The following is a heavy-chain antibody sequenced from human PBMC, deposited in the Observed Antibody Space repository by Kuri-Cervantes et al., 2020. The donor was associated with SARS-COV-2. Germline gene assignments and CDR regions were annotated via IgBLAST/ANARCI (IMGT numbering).Heavy chain of an antibody. Sequence: GSLRLSCTVSGYSISSGYYWGWIRQPPGKGLEWIGSIYHRGSTYYNPSLKSRVTISVDTSKNQFSLKLSSVTAADTAVYYCARVREMATIALWYFDYWGQGTLVTVSS. CDR3: ARVREMATIALWYFDY. CDR1: GYSISSGYY. V-gene: IGHV4-38-2*02. CDR2: IYHRGST. J-gene: IGHJ4*02. D-gene: IGHD5-24*01.